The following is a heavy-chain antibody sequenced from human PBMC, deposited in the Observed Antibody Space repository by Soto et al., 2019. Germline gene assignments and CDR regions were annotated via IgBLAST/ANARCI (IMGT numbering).Heavy chain of an antibody. Sequence: EVQLVESGGGLVKPGGSLRLSCAASGFTFSNAWMSWVRQAPGKGLEWVGRIKSKTDGGTTDYAAPVKGRFTISRDDSKNTLYRQMSVLKTEDTAVYYCASDFNVGNLNEWTAPWGQGTLVTVSS. CDR2: IKSKTDGGTT. J-gene: IGHJ5*02. D-gene: IGHD1-20*01. CDR1: GFTFSNAW. CDR3: ASDFNVGNLNEWTAP. V-gene: IGHV3-15*01.